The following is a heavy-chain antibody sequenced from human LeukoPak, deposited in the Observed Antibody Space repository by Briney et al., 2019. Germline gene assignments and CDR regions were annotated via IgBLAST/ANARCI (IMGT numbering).Heavy chain of an antibody. CDR2: IIPIFGTA. V-gene: IGHV1-69*05. CDR1: GGTFSSYA. Sequence: RASVKVSCKASGGTFSSYAISWVRQAPGQGLEWMGGIIPIFGTANYAQKFQGRVTITTDESTSTAYMELSSLRAEDTALYYCAKDIDDILTGGGASDYWGQGTLVTVSS. D-gene: IGHD3-9*01. CDR3: AKDIDDILTGGGASDY. J-gene: IGHJ4*02.